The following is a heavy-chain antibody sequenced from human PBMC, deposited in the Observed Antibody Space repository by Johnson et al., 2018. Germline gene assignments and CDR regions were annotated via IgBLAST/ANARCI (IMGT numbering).Heavy chain of an antibody. CDR2: IKSKTDGGTR. J-gene: IGHJ3*02. CDR1: GFIFSNAW. V-gene: IGHV3-15*01. D-gene: IGHD1-1*01. CDR3: TTGRRGAFDI. Sequence: EVQLVESGGGLVQPGGSLRLSCAVSGFIFSNAWMSWVRQAPGKGLEWVGRIKSKTDGGTRDYAAPVKGRFTISRDEPKNTLYLQLNSLKPEDPAVYYCTTGRRGAFDIWGQGTMVTVSS.